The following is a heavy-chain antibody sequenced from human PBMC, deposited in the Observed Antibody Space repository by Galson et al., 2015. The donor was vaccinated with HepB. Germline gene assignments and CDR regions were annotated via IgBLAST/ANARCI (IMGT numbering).Heavy chain of an antibody. CDR3: ARGRTHYYDNRTNGLDAFDI. D-gene: IGHD3-22*01. CDR1: GYTFTSYD. J-gene: IGHJ3*02. Sequence: SVKVSCKASGYTFTSYDINWVRQATGQGLEWMGWMNPNSGNTGYAQKFQGRVTMTRNTSISTAYMELSSLRSEDTAVYYCARGRTHYYDNRTNGLDAFDIWCPGTMVTVSP. V-gene: IGHV1-8*01. CDR2: MNPNSGNT.